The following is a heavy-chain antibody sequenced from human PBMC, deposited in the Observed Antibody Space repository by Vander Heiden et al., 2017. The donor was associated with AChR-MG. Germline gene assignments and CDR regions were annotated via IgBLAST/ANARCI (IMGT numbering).Heavy chain of an antibody. J-gene: IGHJ4*02. Sequence: EVQLVESGGGLVQPGRSMRLSCAAPGFTFDDSAMHWVRQAPGKGLEWVSGISWNSGSIGYADSVKGRFTISRDNAKNSLYLQMNSLRAEDTALYYCAKDHVGRLDGGYFHYWGQGTLVTVSS. V-gene: IGHV3-9*01. CDR1: GFTFDDSA. CDR3: AKDHVGRLDGGYFHY. CDR2: ISWNSGSI. D-gene: IGHD1-1*01.